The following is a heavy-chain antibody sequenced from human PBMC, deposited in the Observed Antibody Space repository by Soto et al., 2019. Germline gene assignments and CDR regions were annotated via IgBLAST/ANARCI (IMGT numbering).Heavy chain of an antibody. CDR2: INWDDDT. J-gene: IGHJ5*02. V-gene: IGHV2-5*02. CDR1: GFSLTTSGVG. D-gene: IGHD3-9*01. Sequence: QISLKESGPTLVKPTQTLTLTCNFSGFSLTTSGVGVGWIRQSPGKALEWLALINWDDDTLYNPSLKSRLTITKDTSKNQIVLTMTNMDPLDTGTYYCAHRRYEGVVRYFDWLLYHKWFDPWGQGTRVTVSS. CDR3: AHRRYEGVVRYFDWLLYHKWFDP.